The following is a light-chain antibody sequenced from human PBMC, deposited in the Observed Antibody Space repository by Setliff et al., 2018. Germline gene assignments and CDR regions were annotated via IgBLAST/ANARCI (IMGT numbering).Light chain of an antibody. J-gene: IGLJ1*01. CDR2: DVS. CDR1: SSDVGGYNS. V-gene: IGLV2-11*01. Sequence: QSVLTRPRSVSGSPGQSVTISCTGTSSDVGGYNSVSWYQQHPDKPPKLIIYDVSTRPSGVPDRFSGSKSGNTASLTISGLQAEDEADYYCCSYGGTLYVFGTGTKVTVL. CDR3: CSYGGTLYV.